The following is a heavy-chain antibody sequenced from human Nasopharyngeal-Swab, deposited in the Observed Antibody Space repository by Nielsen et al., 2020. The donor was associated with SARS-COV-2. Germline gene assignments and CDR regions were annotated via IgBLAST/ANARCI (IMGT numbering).Heavy chain of an antibody. CDR3: ATDKFYNAYD. CDR1: AYNFRDYW. V-gene: IGHV3-74*03. J-gene: IGHJ4*02. Sequence: GGSLRLSCVASAYNFRDYWMHWFRQAPGEGLVWVSRIKSDGISITYADSVKGRFTISRDDAKKTLYLQMNSLRAEDTAVYYCATDKFYNAYDWGQGTLVTVSS. CDR2: IKSDGISI. D-gene: IGHD3-10*01.